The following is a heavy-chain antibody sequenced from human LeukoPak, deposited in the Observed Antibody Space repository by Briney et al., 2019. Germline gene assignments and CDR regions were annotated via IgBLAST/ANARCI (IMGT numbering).Heavy chain of an antibody. Sequence: PSETLSLTCTVSGGSISSYYWNWIRQPPGKGLEWIGYIYYSGSTNYNPSLKSRVTISVDTSKNQFSLKLSSVTAVDTAVYYCARDGQAPDYWGQGTLVTVSS. CDR3: ARDGQAPDY. CDR1: GGSISSYY. V-gene: IGHV4-59*01. J-gene: IGHJ4*02. CDR2: IYYSGST.